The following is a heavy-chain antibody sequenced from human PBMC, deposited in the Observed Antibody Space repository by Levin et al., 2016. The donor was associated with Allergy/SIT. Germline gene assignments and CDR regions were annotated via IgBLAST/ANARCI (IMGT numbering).Heavy chain of an antibody. V-gene: IGHV3-33*01. D-gene: IGHD6-19*01. J-gene: IGHJ4*02. Sequence: GESLKISCAASGFTFSSYGMHWVRQAPGKGLEWVAVIWYDGSNKYYADSVKGRFTISRDNSKNTLYLQMNSLRAEDTAVYYCAREREVAGLLYYFDYWGQGTLVTVSS. CDR3: AREREVAGLLYYFDY. CDR2: IWYDGSNK. CDR1: GFTFSSYG.